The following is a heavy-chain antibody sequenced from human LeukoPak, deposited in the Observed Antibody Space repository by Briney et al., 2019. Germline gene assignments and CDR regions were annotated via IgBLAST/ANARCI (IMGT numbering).Heavy chain of an antibody. CDR2: ISHSGDST. V-gene: IGHV3-23*01. CDR1: GFTFSSCS. CDR3: AKGGWGSISDY. Sequence: GVSLRLSCAASGFTFSSCSMAWVRQAPGKGLEWVSTISHSGDSTYYADSVKGRFTISRDNSKNTLSLQMNSLRAEDTALYYCAKGGWGSISDYWGQGTLVTVSS. J-gene: IGHJ4*02. D-gene: IGHD3-16*01.